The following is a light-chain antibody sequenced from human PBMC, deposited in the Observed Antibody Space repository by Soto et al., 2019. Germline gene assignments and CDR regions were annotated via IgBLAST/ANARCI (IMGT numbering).Light chain of an antibody. CDR3: QQFSSYPLT. V-gene: IGKV3-15*01. J-gene: IGKJ4*01. CDR1: QSVSNN. CDR2: GAS. Sequence: EIVMTQSPATLSVSPWESATLSCRASQSVSNNLTWYQQKPGQPPRLLIYGASTRATGVPDRFSGGGSGTDFTLTISRLEPEDFAVYYCQQFSSYPLTFGGGTKVDIK.